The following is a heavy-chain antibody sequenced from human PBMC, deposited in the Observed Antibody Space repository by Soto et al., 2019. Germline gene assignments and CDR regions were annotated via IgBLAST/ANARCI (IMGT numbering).Heavy chain of an antibody. CDR3: ARHVVPAANYFAY. Sequence: SETLSLTCTVSGGSISSYYWSWIRQPPGKGLEWIGYIYYSGSTNYNPSLKSRVTISVDTSRNQFSLKLSSVTVADTAVYYCARHVVPAANYFAYWGQGTLVTVSS. CDR2: IYYSGST. J-gene: IGHJ4*02. D-gene: IGHD2-2*01. V-gene: IGHV4-59*08. CDR1: GGSISSYY.